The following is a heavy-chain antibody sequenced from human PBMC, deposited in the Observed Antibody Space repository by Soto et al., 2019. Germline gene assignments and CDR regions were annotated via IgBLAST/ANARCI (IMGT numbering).Heavy chain of an antibody. V-gene: IGHV3-33*01. Sequence: TGGSLRLSRAASGFTFSGYCLHWPRQDPGKRLEWVAVIWYDGSNKYSADSVKGRFTISRDNSKNTLYLQMNRLRAEDTAVYDCARASYGVSCYWGQRSLFT. CDR3: ARASYGVSCY. J-gene: IGHJ4*02. CDR2: IWYDGSNK. D-gene: IGHD3-10*01. CDR1: GFTFSGYC.